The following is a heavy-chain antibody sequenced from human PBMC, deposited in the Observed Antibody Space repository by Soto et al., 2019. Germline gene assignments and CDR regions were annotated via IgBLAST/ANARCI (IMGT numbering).Heavy chain of an antibody. J-gene: IGHJ6*02. V-gene: IGHV1-69*02. D-gene: IGHD3-10*01. CDR3: ARGITMVRGVIIDYYYYGMDV. Sequence: SVKVSCKASGGTFSSYTISWVRQAPGQGLEWMGRIIPILGIANYAQKIQSKVTINADKSTSTAYIELSSLRSEDTSVYYCARGITMVRGVIIDYYYYGMDVWG. CDR1: GGTFSSYT. CDR2: IIPILGIA.